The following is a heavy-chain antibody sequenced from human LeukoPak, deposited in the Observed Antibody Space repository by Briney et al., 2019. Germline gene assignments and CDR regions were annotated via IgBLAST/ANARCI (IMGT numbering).Heavy chain of an antibody. Sequence: GGSLRLSCSASGFTFSSYAMHWVRQAPGKGLEYVSAISSNGGSTYYADSVKGRVTITRDNSKNTLYLQMSSLRAEDTAVYYCVKGYCSSISCYGDYWGQGTLVTFSS. D-gene: IGHD2-2*01. V-gene: IGHV3-64D*09. J-gene: IGHJ4*02. CDR1: GFTFSSYA. CDR3: VKGYCSSISCYGDY. CDR2: ISSNGGST.